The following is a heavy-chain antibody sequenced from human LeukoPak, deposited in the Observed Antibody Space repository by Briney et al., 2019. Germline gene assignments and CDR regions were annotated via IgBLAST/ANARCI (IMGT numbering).Heavy chain of an antibody. CDR1: GFTVSSNY. V-gene: IGHV3-53*01. CDR2: IYSGGST. Sequence: GGSPRLSCAASGFTVSSNYMSWVRQAPGKGLEWVSVIYSGGSTYYADSVKGRFTISRDNSKNTLYLQMNSLRAEDTAVYYCASDSSGFYYFDYWGQGTLVTVSS. D-gene: IGHD3-22*01. J-gene: IGHJ4*02. CDR3: ASDSSGFYYFDY.